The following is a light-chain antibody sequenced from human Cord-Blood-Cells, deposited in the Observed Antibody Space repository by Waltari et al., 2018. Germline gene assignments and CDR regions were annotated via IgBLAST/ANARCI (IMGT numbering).Light chain of an antibody. J-gene: IGLJ3*02. CDR3: CSYAGSSTWV. CDR1: SSDVGRYNL. CDR2: EGS. Sequence: QSALTQPASVSGSPGQSITISCTGTSSDVGRYNLVSWYQQPPGKAPKLMIYEGSKRPSGVSNRFSGSKSGNTASLTISVLQAEDEADYYCCSYAGSSTWVFGGGTKLTVL. V-gene: IGLV2-23*01.